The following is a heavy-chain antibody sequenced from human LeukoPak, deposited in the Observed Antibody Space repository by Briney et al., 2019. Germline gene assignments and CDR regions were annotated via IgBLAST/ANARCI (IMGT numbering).Heavy chain of an antibody. CDR2: IYYSGST. V-gene: IGHV4-30-4*08. J-gene: IGHJ4*02. CDR1: GGSISSGDYY. D-gene: IGHD4-23*01. CDR3: AREAGSLYGANSRFDY. Sequence: SETLSLTCTVSGGSISSGDYYWSWIRQPPGKGLEWIGYIYYSGSTYYNPSLKSRVTISVDTSKNQFSLKLSSVTAADTALYYCAREAGSLYGANSRFDYWGQGTLVTVSS.